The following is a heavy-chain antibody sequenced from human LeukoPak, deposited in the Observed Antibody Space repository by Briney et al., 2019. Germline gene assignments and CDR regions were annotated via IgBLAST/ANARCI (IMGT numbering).Heavy chain of an antibody. CDR3: ARGGQYYYGSGSPLSPKIYDGSLHYYYYMDV. D-gene: IGHD3-10*01. CDR1: GGSISSYY. Sequence: PSETLSLTCTVSGGSISSYYWSWIRQPPGKGLEWIGYIYYSGSTNYNPSLKSRVTISVDTSKNQFSLKLSSVTAADTAVYYCARGGQYYYGSGSPLSPKIYDGSLHYYYYMDVWGKGTTVTISS. J-gene: IGHJ6*03. CDR2: IYYSGST. V-gene: IGHV4-59*01.